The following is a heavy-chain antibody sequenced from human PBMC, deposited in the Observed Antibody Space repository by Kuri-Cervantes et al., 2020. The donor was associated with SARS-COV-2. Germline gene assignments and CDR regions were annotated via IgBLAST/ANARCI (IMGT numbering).Heavy chain of an antibody. D-gene: IGHD3-22*01. CDR3: ARDPHYYDTNGQDYPWYFDL. V-gene: IGHV6-1*01. CDR1: GDSVSSNSAA. Sequence: SQTLSLTCAISGDSVSSNSAAWNWIRQSPSRGLEWLGRTYYRSKWYNDYAVSVKSRITINPDTSKNQFSLQLSSVTAADTAVYYCARDPHYYDTNGQDYPWYFDLWGRGTLVTVSS. CDR2: TYYRSKWYN. J-gene: IGHJ2*01.